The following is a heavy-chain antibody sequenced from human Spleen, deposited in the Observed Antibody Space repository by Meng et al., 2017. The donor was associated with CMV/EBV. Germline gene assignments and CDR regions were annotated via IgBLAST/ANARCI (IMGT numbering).Heavy chain of an antibody. D-gene: IGHD2-8*01. CDR3: ARGSPYCANDACYGLFDS. V-gene: IGHV4-34*01. Sequence: SETLSLTCAVDGWSFSGYYWSWIRQPPGKGREWIGEINHSGSTNYNPSHKSRDTMSVDTSKNQFSLRSRTVTAADTAVYYCARGSPYCANDACYGLFDSWGQGTLVTVSS. J-gene: IGHJ5*01. CDR2: INHSGST. CDR1: GWSFSGYY.